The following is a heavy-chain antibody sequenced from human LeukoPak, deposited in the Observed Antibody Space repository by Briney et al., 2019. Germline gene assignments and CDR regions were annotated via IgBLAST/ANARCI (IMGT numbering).Heavy chain of an antibody. D-gene: IGHD3-10*01. CDR1: GGSISSYY. V-gene: IGHV4-4*07. CDR2: IYTSGST. J-gene: IGHJ3*02. Sequence: PSETLSLTCTVSGGSISSYYWIWIRQPAGKGLEWIGRIYTSGSTNYNPSLKSRVTMSVDTSKNQFSLKLTSVTAADTAVYYCARGGRGYYYGSGSYDAFDIWGQGTMVTVSS. CDR3: ARGGRGYYYGSGSYDAFDI.